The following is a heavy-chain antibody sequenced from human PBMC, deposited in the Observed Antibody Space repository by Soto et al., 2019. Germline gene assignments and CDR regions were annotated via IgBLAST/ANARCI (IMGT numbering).Heavy chain of an antibody. J-gene: IGHJ4*02. CDR2: VNHSGTT. Sequence: SETLSLTCAGYCGSFSGYYWTWIRQSPEKGLEWVGEVNHSGTTYYNPSLKTRVTISVHTPKNQFSLKMSSVTAADTAVYYCARGIGYCSSINCYSSRRLRFDSWGQGTLVTVSS. V-gene: IGHV4-34*01. CDR1: CGSFSGYY. CDR3: ARGIGYCSSINCYSSRRLRFDS. D-gene: IGHD2-2*01.